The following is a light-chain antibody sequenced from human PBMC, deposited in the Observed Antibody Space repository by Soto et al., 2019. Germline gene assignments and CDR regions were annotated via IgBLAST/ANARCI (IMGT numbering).Light chain of an antibody. CDR1: SSDVGGYNS. Sequence: QSALTQPASVSGSPGQSITISCTGTSSDVGGYNSVSWYQQHPGKAPKLIIYEVNYRPVGVSNRFSGSKSGNTASLTISGLQAEDEADYYCCSSGGSPTYVFGTGTKLTVL. J-gene: IGLJ1*01. CDR2: EVN. V-gene: IGLV2-14*01. CDR3: CSSGGSPTYV.